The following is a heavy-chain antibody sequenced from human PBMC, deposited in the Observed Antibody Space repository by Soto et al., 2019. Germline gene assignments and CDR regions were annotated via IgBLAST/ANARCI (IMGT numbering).Heavy chain of an antibody. CDR3: ARHWGYSSGWYYFDH. Sequence: PSETLSLTCTVSGGSISSTTYSWGWIRQPPGKGLEWIGSMYYSGTTYSNPSLQSRVTISVDTSNNQFSLKLTSVTAADTSVYYCARHWGYSSGWYYFDHWGQGTLVTVSS. CDR2: MYYSGTT. J-gene: IGHJ4*02. D-gene: IGHD6-19*01. CDR1: GGSISSTTYS. V-gene: IGHV4-39*01.